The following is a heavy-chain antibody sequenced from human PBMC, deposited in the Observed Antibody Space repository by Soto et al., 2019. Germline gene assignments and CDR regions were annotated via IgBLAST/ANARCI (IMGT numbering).Heavy chain of an antibody. Sequence: WGCMRLSCAASGFSFSNFGMSWVRQNPGKGLEWVSAISYNSGNTYYGDSVKGRFTISRDNSKNTLYLQMNSLRVEDTALYYCAKLPYGLGKDYYFDYWGQGALVTVSS. D-gene: IGHD3-10*01. CDR2: ISYNSGNT. CDR1: GFSFSNFG. V-gene: IGHV3-23*01. CDR3: AKLPYGLGKDYYFDY. J-gene: IGHJ4*02.